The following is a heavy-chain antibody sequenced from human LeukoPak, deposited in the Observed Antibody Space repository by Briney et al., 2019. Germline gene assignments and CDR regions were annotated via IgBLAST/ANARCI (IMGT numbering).Heavy chain of an antibody. CDR2: IRGSGGSA. V-gene: IGHV3-23*01. CDR1: GFTFSSYA. CDR3: AKDRHGSGSYQDLDY. D-gene: IGHD3-10*01. J-gene: IGHJ4*02. Sequence: PGGSLRLSCAASGFTFSSYAMSWVRQAPGKGLEWVSAIRGSGGSAYYADSVKGRFTISRDNSKKTMYLQMKSLGAEATAVYYCAKDRHGSGSYQDLDYWGQGTLVTVSS.